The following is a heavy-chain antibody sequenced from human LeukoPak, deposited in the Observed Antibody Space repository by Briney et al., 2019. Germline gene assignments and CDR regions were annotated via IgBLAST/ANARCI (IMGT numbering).Heavy chain of an antibody. CDR3: ARDFGDSSGWYNDY. D-gene: IGHD6-19*01. CDR2: IKEDGSKE. CDR1: GFTLSKYW. Sequence: PGGSLRLSCAASGFTLSKYWMSWVRQAPGKGLEWLADIKEDGSKEYFVDSVKGRFTISRDNTKNSVYLQMNSLRAEDTSFYYCARDFGDSSGWYNDYWGQGTLVIVSS. V-gene: IGHV3-7*01. J-gene: IGHJ4*02.